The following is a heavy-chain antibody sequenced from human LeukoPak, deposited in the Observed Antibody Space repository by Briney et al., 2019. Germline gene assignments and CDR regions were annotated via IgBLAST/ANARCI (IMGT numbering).Heavy chain of an antibody. CDR2: IKQDGREK. J-gene: IGHJ4*02. D-gene: IGHD3-9*01. CDR3: ARVEDYDILTGFDY. Sequence: QPGGSLRLSCAASGFTFSSYWMHRVRQAPGKGLEWVANIKQDGREKYYVDSVKGRFTISRDNAKNSLYLQMNSLRAEDTAVYYCARVEDYDILTGFDYWGQGTLVTVSS. CDR1: GFTFSSYW. V-gene: IGHV3-7*01.